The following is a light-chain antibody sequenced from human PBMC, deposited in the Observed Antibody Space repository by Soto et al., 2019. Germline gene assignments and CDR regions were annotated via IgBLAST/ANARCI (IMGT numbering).Light chain of an antibody. CDR1: SSDVGGYNY. CDR3: SSYASSTPYV. J-gene: IGLJ1*01. Sequence: QFVLTQPASVSGSPGQSITISCTGTSSDVGGYNYVSWYQQHPGKAPKLMIYDVSYRPSGVSNRFSGSKSGNTASLTVSGLQAEDEADYYCSSYASSTPYVFGTGTKLTVL. CDR2: DVS. V-gene: IGLV2-14*03.